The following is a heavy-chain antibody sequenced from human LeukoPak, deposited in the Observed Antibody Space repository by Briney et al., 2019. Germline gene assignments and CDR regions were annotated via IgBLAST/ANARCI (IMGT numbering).Heavy chain of an antibody. Sequence: PGGSLRLSCAASGFTFSSYWMHWVRHAPGKGLVWVSRINSDGSSTSYADSVKGRFTIPRDNAKNTLYLQMNSLRAEDTAVYYCARGYSSGWYYFDYWGQGTLVTVSS. J-gene: IGHJ4*02. CDR2: INSDGSST. CDR1: GFTFSSYW. CDR3: ARGYSSGWYYFDY. V-gene: IGHV3-74*01. D-gene: IGHD6-19*01.